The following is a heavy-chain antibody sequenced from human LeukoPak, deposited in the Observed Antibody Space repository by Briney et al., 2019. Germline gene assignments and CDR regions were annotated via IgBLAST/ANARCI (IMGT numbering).Heavy chain of an antibody. CDR2: IYSGGGT. V-gene: IGHV3-53*01. J-gene: IGHJ4*02. CDR3: ARMASGVTAY. D-gene: IGHD5-24*01. Sequence: GGSLRLSCAASGFTVSSNYMGWVRQAPGKGLEWVSFIYSGGGTYYADSVKGRLTISRDNSKNTLSLQMNNLRAEDTAVYYCARMASGVTAYWGQGTQVTVSS. CDR1: GFTVSSNY.